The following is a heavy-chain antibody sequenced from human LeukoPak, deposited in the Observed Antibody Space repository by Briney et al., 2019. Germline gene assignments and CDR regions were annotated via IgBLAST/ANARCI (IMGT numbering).Heavy chain of an antibody. CDR1: GGSIRSYY. Sequence: SETLSLTCTVSGGSIRSYYWSWIRQPPGKGLEWIGYIYYSGSTNYNPSLKSRVTISVDTSKNQFSLKLSSVTAADTAVYYCARVLTGYYIYFDYWGQGTLVTVSS. CDR2: IYYSGST. J-gene: IGHJ4*02. V-gene: IGHV4-59*01. CDR3: ARVLTGYYIYFDY. D-gene: IGHD3-9*01.